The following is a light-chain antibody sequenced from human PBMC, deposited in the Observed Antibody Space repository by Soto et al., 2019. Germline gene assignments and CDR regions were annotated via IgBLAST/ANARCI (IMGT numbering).Light chain of an antibody. V-gene: IGKV3-20*01. CDR2: GAS. CDR3: QHYGETPIT. CDR1: QSVSRR. J-gene: IGKJ5*01. Sequence: EIVLTQSPGTLSLSPVGRATLSCRASQSVSRRLAWYQHRPGQSPRLLISGASMRASGVPVRFSGSGSGTDVTLTISRLEPEDFAVYYCQHYGETPITFGLGTRLEV.